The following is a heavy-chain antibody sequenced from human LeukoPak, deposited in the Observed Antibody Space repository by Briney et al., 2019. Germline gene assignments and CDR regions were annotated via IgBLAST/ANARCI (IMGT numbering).Heavy chain of an antibody. CDR3: ARQIGRSTIFGVVIHPNYFDY. D-gene: IGHD3-3*01. CDR1: GITFSSYW. V-gene: IGHV3-7*01. J-gene: IGHJ4*02. CDR2: IKQDESEK. Sequence: GGSLRLSCAASGITFSSYWMSWVRQAPGKGLEWVANIKQDESEKYYVDSVKGRFTISRDNAKNPLYLQMNSLRAEDTAVYYCARQIGRSTIFGVVIHPNYFDYWGQGTLVTVSS.